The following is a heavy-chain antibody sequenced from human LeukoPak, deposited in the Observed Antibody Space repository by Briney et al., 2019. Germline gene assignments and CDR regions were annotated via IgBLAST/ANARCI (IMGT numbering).Heavy chain of an antibody. V-gene: IGHV3-9*01. CDR3: AKDYCGGDCYSGWYFDL. D-gene: IGHD2-21*02. J-gene: IGHJ2*01. Sequence: GRYLRLSCAASGFTFDYYAMHWVRQAPGKGLEWVSGISYNSDTIAYADSVKGRFTISRDNAKNSLYLQMNSLRAEDTALYYCAKDYCGGDCYSGWYFDLWGRGTLVTVSS. CDR1: GFTFDYYA. CDR2: ISYNSDTI.